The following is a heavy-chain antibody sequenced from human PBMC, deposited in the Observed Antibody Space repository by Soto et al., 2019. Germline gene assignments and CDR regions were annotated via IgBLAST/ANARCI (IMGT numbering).Heavy chain of an antibody. CDR1: GGSISSSNW. Sequence: QVQLQESGPGLVKPSGTLSLTCAVSGGSISSSNWWSWVREPPGKGLEWIGEIYHSGSTNYNPSLKSRVTISVDKSKNQFSLKLSSVTAADTAVYYCARDVVNSKRGGGSSQLVYWGQGTLVTVSS. CDR2: IYHSGST. D-gene: IGHD2-15*01. CDR3: ARDVVNSKRGGGSSQLVY. J-gene: IGHJ4*02. V-gene: IGHV4-4*02.